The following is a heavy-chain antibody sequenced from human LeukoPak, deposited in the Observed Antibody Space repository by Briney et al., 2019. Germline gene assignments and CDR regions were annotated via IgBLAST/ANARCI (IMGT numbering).Heavy chain of an antibody. CDR3: ASQDIVVVPAATYEVEYYYGMDV. V-gene: IGHV1-69*13. D-gene: IGHD2-2*01. Sequence: ASVTVSCTASGGTFSSYAISWVRQAPGQGLEWMGGIIPIFGTANYAQKFQGRVTITADESTSTAYMELSSLRSEDTAVYYCASQDIVVVPAATYEVEYYYGMDVWGQGTTVTVSS. CDR1: GGTFSSYA. CDR2: IIPIFGTA. J-gene: IGHJ6*02.